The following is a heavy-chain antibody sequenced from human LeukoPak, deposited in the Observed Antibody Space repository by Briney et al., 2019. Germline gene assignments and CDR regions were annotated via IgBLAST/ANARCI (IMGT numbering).Heavy chain of an antibody. CDR2: INPNSGGT. Sequence: ASVKVSCKASGYTFTRYYMHWVRQAPGQGLEWMGWINPNSGGTNYAQKFQGRVTMTRDTSFSTAYMELSRLRSDDTAVYYCARDHLPLLCMMEHWGLGTLVTVSS. CDR1: GYTFTRYY. V-gene: IGHV1-2*02. D-gene: IGHD1-1*01. J-gene: IGHJ4*02. CDR3: ARDHLPLLCMMEH.